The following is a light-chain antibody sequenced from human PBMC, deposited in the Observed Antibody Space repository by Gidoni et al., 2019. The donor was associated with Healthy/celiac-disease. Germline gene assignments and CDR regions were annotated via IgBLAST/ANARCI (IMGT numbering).Light chain of an antibody. CDR1: QSVSSSY. J-gene: IGKJ3*01. CDR3: QQYGSSPLT. Sequence: EIVLTQSPGTLSLSPGDRATLSCRASQSVSSSYLAWYQQKPGQAPRLLIDGASSRATGIPDRFSGSGSGTDFTLTISRLEPEDFAVYYCQQYGSSPLTFGPGTKVDIK. V-gene: IGKV3-20*01. CDR2: GAS.